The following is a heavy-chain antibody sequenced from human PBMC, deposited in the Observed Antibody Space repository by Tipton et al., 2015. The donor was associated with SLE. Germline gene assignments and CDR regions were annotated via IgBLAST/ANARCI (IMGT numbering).Heavy chain of an antibody. CDR3: ARGVVPAAIDYYYGMDV. CDR2: ISSSSSYI. CDR1: GFTFSSYS. Sequence: SLRLSCAASGFTFSSYSMNWVRQAPGKGLEWVSSISSSSSYIYYADSVKGRFTISRDNAKNSLYLQMNSLRAEDTAVYYCARGVVPAAIDYYYGMDVWGQGTTVTVSS. V-gene: IGHV3-21*01. D-gene: IGHD2-2*02. J-gene: IGHJ6*02.